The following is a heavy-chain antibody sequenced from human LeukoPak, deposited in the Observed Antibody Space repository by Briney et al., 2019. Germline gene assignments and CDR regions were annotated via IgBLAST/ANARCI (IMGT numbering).Heavy chain of an antibody. V-gene: IGHV1-69*05. CDR1: GGTFSSYA. J-gene: IGHJ4*02. D-gene: IGHD2-21*02. Sequence: SVKVSCKASGGTFSSYAISWVRQAPGQGLEWMGRIIPIFGTANYAQKFQGRVTITTDESTSTAYMALSSLRSEDTAVYYCARGAGRRSCGGDCYYFDYWGQGTLVTVSS. CDR3: ARGAGRRSCGGDCYYFDY. CDR2: IIPIFGTA.